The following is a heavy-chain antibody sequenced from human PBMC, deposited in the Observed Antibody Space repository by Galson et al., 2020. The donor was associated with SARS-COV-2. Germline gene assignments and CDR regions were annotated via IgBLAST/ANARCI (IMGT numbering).Heavy chain of an antibody. CDR3: ARAKWLRVGWDY. J-gene: IGHJ4*02. CDR2: ISSSGSTK. CDR1: GFPFSAYY. D-gene: IGHD5-12*01. Sequence: ETGESLRLSCAASGFPFSAYYMSFNRQASGKGQEWASNISSSGSTKYYADAVKGRFTISRDNAKNTLHLQMNSLRAEDAAVYYWARAKWLRVGWDYWGQGTLVTVSS. V-gene: IGHV3-11*01.